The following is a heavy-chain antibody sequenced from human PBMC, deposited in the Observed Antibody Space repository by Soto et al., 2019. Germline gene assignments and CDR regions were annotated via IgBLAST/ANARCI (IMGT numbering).Heavy chain of an antibody. D-gene: IGHD5-18*01. V-gene: IGHV4-34*01. CDR2: INHSGST. Sequence: PSETLSLTCAVYGGSFSGYYWSWIRQPPGKGLEWIGEINHSGSTNYNPSLKSRVTISVDTSKNQFSLKLSSVTAADTAVYYCARHSGYTYGHFDFWGQGTLVTVSS. J-gene: IGHJ4*02. CDR1: GGSFSGYY. CDR3: ARHSGYTYGHFDF.